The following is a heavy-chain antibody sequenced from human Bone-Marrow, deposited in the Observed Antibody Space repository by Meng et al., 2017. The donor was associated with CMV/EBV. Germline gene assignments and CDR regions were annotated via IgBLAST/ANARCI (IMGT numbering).Heavy chain of an antibody. V-gene: IGHV4-38-2*02. CDR1: GYSISSGYY. CDR2: IYHSGNS. D-gene: IGHD6-19*01. Sequence: SETLSLTCTVSGYSISSGYYWGWIRQPPGKGLEWIGSIYHSGNSYYNPSLKSRVTISVDTSKNQFSLKLSSVTAADTAVYYCARGGAVAGREADWGQGTLVTVSS. CDR3: ARGGAVAGREAD. J-gene: IGHJ4*02.